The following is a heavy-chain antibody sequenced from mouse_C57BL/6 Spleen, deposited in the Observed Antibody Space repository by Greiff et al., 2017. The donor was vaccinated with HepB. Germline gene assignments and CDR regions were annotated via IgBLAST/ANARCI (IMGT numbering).Heavy chain of an antibody. V-gene: IGHV1-64*01. CDR2: IHPNSGST. CDR1: GYTFTSYW. J-gene: IGHJ3*01. Sequence: QVQLQQPGAELVKPGASVKLSCKASGYTFTSYWMHWVKQSPGQGLEWIGMIHPNSGSTNYNEKFKSKATLTVDKSSTTAYMQLSSLTSEDSAVYYCARNDGYPAWFAYWGQGTLVTVSA. CDR3: ARNDGYPAWFAY. D-gene: IGHD2-3*01.